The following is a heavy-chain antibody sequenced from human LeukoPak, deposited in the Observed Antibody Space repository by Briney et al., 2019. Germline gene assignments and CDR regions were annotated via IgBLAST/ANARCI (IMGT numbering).Heavy chain of an antibody. CDR3: ARDLNAAAGTPGGVY. D-gene: IGHD6-13*01. Sequence: PGVSLRLSCAASGFTFSLYSMKCVRQAPGKGLEWVSSISSSSSYIYYADSVKGRFTISRDNAKNSLYLQMNSLRAEDTAVYYCARDLNAAAGTPGGVYWGQGTLVTVSS. CDR1: GFTFSLYS. J-gene: IGHJ4*02. CDR2: ISSSSSYI. V-gene: IGHV3-21*01.